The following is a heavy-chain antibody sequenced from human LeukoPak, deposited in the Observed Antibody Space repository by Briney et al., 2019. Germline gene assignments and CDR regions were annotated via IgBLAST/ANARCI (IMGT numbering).Heavy chain of an antibody. CDR1: GGSISSYY. CDR2: ISGGGGST. V-gene: IGHV3-23*01. CDR3: AKEASPPSWTYYYDSSGYNRYFQH. J-gene: IGHJ1*01. D-gene: IGHD3-22*01. Sequence: PSETLSLTCTVSGGSISSYYWSWVRQAPGKGLEWVSAISGGGGSTYYADSVKGRFTISRDNSKNTLYLQMNSLRAEDTAVYYCAKEASPPSWTYYYDSSGYNRYFQHWGQGTLVTVSS.